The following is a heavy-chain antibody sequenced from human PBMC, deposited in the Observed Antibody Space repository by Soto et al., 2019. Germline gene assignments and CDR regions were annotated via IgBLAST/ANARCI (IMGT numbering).Heavy chain of an antibody. D-gene: IGHD4-17*01. V-gene: IGHV3-21*01. CDR2: IGTSSSYI. CDR3: ARDSVRDYLYYYYGMDV. CDR1: GXTFSSYT. Sequence: GSLRLSCAASGXTFSSYTMNWVRQAPGMGLEWVSSIGTSSSYIYYADSVKGRFTISRDNAKNSLFLQMNSLRADDTAVYYCARDSVRDYLYYYYGMDVWGQGTTGTVSS. J-gene: IGHJ6*02.